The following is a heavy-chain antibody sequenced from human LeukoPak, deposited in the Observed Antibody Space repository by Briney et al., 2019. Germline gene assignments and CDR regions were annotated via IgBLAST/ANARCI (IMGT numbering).Heavy chain of an antibody. Sequence: GGSLRLSCAASEFTVSSNYMSWVRQAPGKGLEWVSSIYSGGSTYYADSVKGRFTISRDSSKNTVYLQMNSLRAEDTAVYYCARDLDSGDDGGPIDYWGQGDLVTVSS. CDR2: IYSGGST. D-gene: IGHD5-12*01. CDR3: ARDLDSGDDGGPIDY. CDR1: EFTVSSNY. J-gene: IGHJ4*02. V-gene: IGHV3-53*05.